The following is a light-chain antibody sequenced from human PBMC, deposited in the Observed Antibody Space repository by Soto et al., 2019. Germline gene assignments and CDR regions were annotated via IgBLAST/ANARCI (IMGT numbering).Light chain of an antibody. CDR1: QSISSW. Sequence: DIQMTHSPSTLSACVRDIVTITCRASQSISSWLAWYQQKPGKAPKLLIYDASSLESGVPSRFSGSGSGTEFTLTISSLQPDDFATYYRQQYHSYSWTFGQGTKVDI. CDR2: DAS. J-gene: IGKJ1*01. V-gene: IGKV1-5*01. CDR3: QQYHSYSWT.